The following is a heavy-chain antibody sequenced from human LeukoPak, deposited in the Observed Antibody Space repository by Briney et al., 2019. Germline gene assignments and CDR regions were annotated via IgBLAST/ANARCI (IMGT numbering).Heavy chain of an antibody. J-gene: IGHJ4*02. V-gene: IGHV5-10-1*01. CDR3: ARHDSGSYSVFDS. D-gene: IGHD1-26*01. Sequence: GESLQISCQGSGSSFTSYWISWVRQMPGKGLEWMGLIDPSDSYTNYSPSFQGHVTILADKSITTAYLQWSSLKASDTAIYYCARHDSGSYSVFDSWGQGTLVTVSS. CDR2: IDPSDSYT. CDR1: GSSFTSYW.